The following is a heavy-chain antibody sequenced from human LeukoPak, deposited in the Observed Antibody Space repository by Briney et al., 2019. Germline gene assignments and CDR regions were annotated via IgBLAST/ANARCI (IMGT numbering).Heavy chain of an antibody. V-gene: IGHV3-21*01. Sequence: GESLKISCAASGFTFSSYSMNWVRQAPGKGLEWVSSISSSSSYIYYADSVKGRFTISRDNAKNSLYLQMNSLRAEDTAVYYCARVDWSVVPAAITPLYFDYWGQGTLVTVSS. CDR3: ARVDWSVVPAAITPLYFDY. CDR2: ISSSSSYI. CDR1: GFTFSSYS. J-gene: IGHJ4*02. D-gene: IGHD2-2*02.